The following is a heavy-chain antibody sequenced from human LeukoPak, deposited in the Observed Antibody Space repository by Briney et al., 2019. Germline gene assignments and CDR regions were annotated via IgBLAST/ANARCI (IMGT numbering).Heavy chain of an antibody. CDR1: GFTFDKYA. Sequence: GMSLRLSCRTSGFTFDKYAIHWVRQAAGRGPEWVSGISWNSGSLAYADSVRGRFAISRDNAESSVDLELNSLRPEDSAVYYCVKDTSSYSGGRFEYWGQGTLVTVSA. D-gene: IGHD2-21*01. J-gene: IGHJ4*02. V-gene: IGHV3-9*01. CDR3: VKDTSSYSGGRFEY. CDR2: ISWNSGSL.